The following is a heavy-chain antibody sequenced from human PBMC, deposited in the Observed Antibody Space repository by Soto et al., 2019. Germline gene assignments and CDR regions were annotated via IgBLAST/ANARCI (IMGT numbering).Heavy chain of an antibody. CDR2: IYYSGST. J-gene: IGHJ4*02. CDR3: ARDVRGGIAAAGGPYYFDY. CDR1: GGSISSGDYY. Sequence: QVQLQESGPGLVKPSQTLSLTCTVSGGSISSGDYYWSWIRQPPGKGLEWIGYIYYSGSTYYNPFLQLRVTISVDASKIQCALKLSSLPAADTAVYYCARDVRGGIAAAGGPYYFDYWGQGTLVTVSS. V-gene: IGHV4-30-4*01. D-gene: IGHD6-13*01.